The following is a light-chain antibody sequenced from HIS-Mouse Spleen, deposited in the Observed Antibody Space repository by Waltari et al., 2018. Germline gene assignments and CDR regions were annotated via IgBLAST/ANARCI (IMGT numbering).Light chain of an antibody. V-gene: IGLV3-25*03. CDR3: QSADSSGTNWV. CDR1: ALPKQY. Sequence: SYELTQPPSVSVSPGQTARITCSGDALPKQYAYWYQQKPGQAPVLVRYKDSERPSGIPGRFSGSSSGTTVTLTISGVQAEDEADYYCQSADSSGTNWVFGGGTKLTVL. J-gene: IGLJ3*02. CDR2: KDS.